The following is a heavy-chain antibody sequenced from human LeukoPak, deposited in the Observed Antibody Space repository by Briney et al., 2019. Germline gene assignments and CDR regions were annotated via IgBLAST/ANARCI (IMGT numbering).Heavy chain of an antibody. CDR2: IIPIFGTT. V-gene: IGHV1-69*06. Sequence: SVTVSFKASGGSFSNYIVNWLRLAPGQGLEWMGGIIPIFGTTNYAQNFQGRVTITADKSTSTAYMELSSLRSEDTAVYYCARDDYGDLRAGIDYWGQGTLVTVSS. CDR3: ARDDYGDLRAGIDY. CDR1: GGSFSNYI. J-gene: IGHJ4*02. D-gene: IGHD4-17*01.